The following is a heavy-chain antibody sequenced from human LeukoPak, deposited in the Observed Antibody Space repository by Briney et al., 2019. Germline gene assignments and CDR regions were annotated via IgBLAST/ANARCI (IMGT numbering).Heavy chain of an antibody. CDR3: AKGGYCTNGVCYGEYYMDA. D-gene: IGHD2-8*01. J-gene: IGHJ6*03. Sequence: GGPLRLSCAASGFTFDDYAMHWVRQAPGKGLEWVSLISWDGGSTYYADSVKGRFTISRDNSKNSLYLQMNSLRAEDTALYYCAKGGYCTNGVCYGEYYMDAWGKGTTVTVSS. V-gene: IGHV3-43D*03. CDR2: ISWDGGST. CDR1: GFTFDDYA.